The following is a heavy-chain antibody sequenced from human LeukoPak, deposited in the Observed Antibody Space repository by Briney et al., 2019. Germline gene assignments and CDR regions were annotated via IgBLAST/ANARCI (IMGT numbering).Heavy chain of an antibody. J-gene: IGHJ6*02. Sequence: KPSETLSLTCAVSGGSISSSNWWSWVRQFPGKGLEWIGEIYHSGSTNYNPSLKSRVIISVDKSKNQFSLKLSSVTAADTAVYFCARGQLWARGVWGQGTTVTVSS. D-gene: IGHD1-1*01. V-gene: IGHV4-4*02. CDR3: ARGQLWARGV. CDR1: GGSISSSNW. CDR2: IYHSGST.